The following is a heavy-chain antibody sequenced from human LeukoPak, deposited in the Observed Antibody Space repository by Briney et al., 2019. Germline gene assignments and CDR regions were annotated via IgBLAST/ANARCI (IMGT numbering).Heavy chain of an antibody. V-gene: IGHV4-59*01. CDR1: GGSISSYY. CDR2: IYYSGST. Sequence: SETLSLTCTVSGGSISSYYWSWIRQPPGKGLEWIGYIYYSGSTNYNPSLKSRVTISVDTSKNQFSLKLSSVTAADTAVYYCARDNQYDSSGYYLGNFDYWGQGTLVTVSS. CDR3: ARDNQYDSSGYYLGNFDY. D-gene: IGHD3-22*01. J-gene: IGHJ4*02.